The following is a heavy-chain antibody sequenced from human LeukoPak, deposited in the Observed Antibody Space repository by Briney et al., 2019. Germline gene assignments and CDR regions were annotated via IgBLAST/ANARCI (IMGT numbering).Heavy chain of an antibody. CDR3: AKWELYSGFYYIDY. D-gene: IGHD1-26*01. V-gene: IGHV3-7*01. CDR1: GFTFSSYW. Sequence: GGPLRLSCAASGFTFSSYWMTWVRQGPGKGLEWVANIKPDGSLIYYVDSVKGRFTISRDNAKNSLYLQMNSLRAEDTAVYYCAKWELYSGFYYIDYWGQGTLATVSS. J-gene: IGHJ4*02. CDR2: IKPDGSLI.